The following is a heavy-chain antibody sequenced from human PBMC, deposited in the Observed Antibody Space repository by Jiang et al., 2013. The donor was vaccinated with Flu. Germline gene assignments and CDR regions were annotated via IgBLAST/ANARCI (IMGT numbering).Heavy chain of an antibody. CDR2: IYYSGST. CDR3: ARRGYCSGGRCYSHFDY. J-gene: IGHJ4*02. Sequence: TLSLTCTVSGGSISSYYWSWIRQPPGKGLEWIGYIYYSGSTTYNPSLKSRVTISVDTPNNQFSLKLSSVTAADTAVYYCARRGYCSGGRCYSHFDYWGQGTLVTVSS. D-gene: IGHD2-15*01. V-gene: IGHV4-59*08. CDR1: GGSISSYY.